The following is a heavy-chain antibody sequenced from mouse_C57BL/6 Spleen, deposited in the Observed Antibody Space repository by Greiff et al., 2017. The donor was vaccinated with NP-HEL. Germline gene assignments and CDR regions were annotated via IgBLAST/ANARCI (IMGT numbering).Heavy chain of an antibody. D-gene: IGHD6-1*01. CDR3: ARHHNYFDY. V-gene: IGHV1-55*01. J-gene: IGHJ2*01. CDR2: IYPGSGST. CDR1: GYTFTSYW. Sequence: VKLVESGAELVKPGASVKMSCKASGYTFTSYWITWVKQRPGQGLEWIGDIYPGSGSTKYIEKFKSKATLTVDTSSSTAYMQLSSLTSEDSAVYYCARHHNYFDYWGQGTTLTVSS.